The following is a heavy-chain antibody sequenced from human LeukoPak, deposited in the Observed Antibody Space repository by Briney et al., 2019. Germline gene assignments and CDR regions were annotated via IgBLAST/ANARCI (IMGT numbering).Heavy chain of an antibody. D-gene: IGHD3-16*02. V-gene: IGHV1-8*01. J-gene: IGHJ3*02. CDR1: GYTFTSYD. CDR3: ARVPREIASI. CDR2: MNPASGNT. Sequence: GASVKVSCKASGYTFTSYDINWVRQATGQGLEWMGYMNPASGNTGYAQKVQGRVTMTTDTSISTAYMELSSLRSEDTAVYYCARVPREIASIWGQGTMVTVSS.